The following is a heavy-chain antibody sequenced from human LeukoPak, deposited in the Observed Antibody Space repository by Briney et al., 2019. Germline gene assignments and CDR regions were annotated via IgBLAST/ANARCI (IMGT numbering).Heavy chain of an antibody. J-gene: IGHJ1*01. V-gene: IGHV3-7*01. CDR1: GFTFNNYA. CDR3: AAYCSMNAREFPD. Sequence: GGSLRLSCAASGFTFNNYAMNWVRQAPGKGLEWVANIKYDGSEKYYVDSAKGRFTISRDNGKISLYVQMNSLSVEDTAVYYCAAYCSMNAREFPDWGPGPPVPVPS. D-gene: IGHD2-2*01. CDR2: IKYDGSEK.